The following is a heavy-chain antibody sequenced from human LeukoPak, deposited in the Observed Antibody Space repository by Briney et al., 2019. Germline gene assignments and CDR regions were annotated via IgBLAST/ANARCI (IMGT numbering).Heavy chain of an antibody. CDR1: GGSISSYY. CDR3: ARGAVHSNWFDP. J-gene: IGHJ5*02. V-gene: IGHV4-59*01. D-gene: IGHD1-26*01. Sequence: SETLSLTCTVSGGSISSYYWSWIRQPPGKGLEWIGYIYYSGSTNYNPSLKSRVTISVDTSKNQFSLKLSSVTAADTAVYYCARGAVHSNWFDPWGQGTLVTVSS. CDR2: IYYSGST.